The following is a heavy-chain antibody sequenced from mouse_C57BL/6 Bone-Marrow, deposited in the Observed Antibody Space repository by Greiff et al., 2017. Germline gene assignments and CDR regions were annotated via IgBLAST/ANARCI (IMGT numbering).Heavy chain of an antibody. Sequence: QVQLQQPGAELVMPGASVKLSCKASGYTFTSYWMHWVKQRPGQGLEWIGEIDPSDSYTNYNQKFKGKSTLTVDKSSSTAYMKLSSLTSEDSAVYYCAREIYYYGSRSYWYFDVWGTGTTVTVSS. J-gene: IGHJ1*03. CDR1: GYTFTSYW. D-gene: IGHD1-1*01. CDR3: AREIYYYGSRSYWYFDV. V-gene: IGHV1-69*01. CDR2: IDPSDSYT.